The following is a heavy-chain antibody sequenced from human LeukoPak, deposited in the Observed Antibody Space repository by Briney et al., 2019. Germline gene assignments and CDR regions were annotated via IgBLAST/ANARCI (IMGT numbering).Heavy chain of an antibody. V-gene: IGHV4-59*01. CDR1: GGSISSYY. Sequence: SETLSLTCTVSGGSISSYYWSWIRQPPGKGLEWIGYIYYSGSTNYNPSLKSRVTISVDTSKNQFSLKLSSVTAADTAVCYCARVASIAAGGFDPWGQGTLVTVSS. D-gene: IGHD6-6*01. J-gene: IGHJ5*02. CDR2: IYYSGST. CDR3: ARVASIAAGGFDP.